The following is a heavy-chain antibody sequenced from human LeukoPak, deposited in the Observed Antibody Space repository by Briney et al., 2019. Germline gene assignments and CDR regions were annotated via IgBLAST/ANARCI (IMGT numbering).Heavy chain of an antibody. CDR1: GGSFSGYY. Sequence: PSETLSLTCAVHGGSFSGYYWSWIRQPPGKGLEWIGEINHSGSTNYNPSPKSRVTISVDTSKNQFSLKRSSVTAADTAVYYGARLLWSGYYVDYWGQGTLVTVSS. V-gene: IGHV4-34*01. J-gene: IGHJ4*02. D-gene: IGHD3-3*01. CDR2: INHSGST. CDR3: ARLLWSGYYVDY.